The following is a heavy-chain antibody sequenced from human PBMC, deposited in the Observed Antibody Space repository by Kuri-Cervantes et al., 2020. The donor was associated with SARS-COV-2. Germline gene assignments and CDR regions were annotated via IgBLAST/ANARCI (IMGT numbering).Heavy chain of an antibody. CDR3: AREGYYEPTDMDV. D-gene: IGHD3-22*01. V-gene: IGHV3-48*04. J-gene: IGHJ6*02. CDR1: GFTFSSYS. Sequence: GGSLRLSCAASGFTFSSYSMNWVRQAPGKGLEWVSYISSSGSNIYYADSVKGRFTISRDNAKNSLYLQMNSLRAEDTAVYYCAREGYYEPTDMDVWGQGTTVTVSS. CDR2: ISSSGSNI.